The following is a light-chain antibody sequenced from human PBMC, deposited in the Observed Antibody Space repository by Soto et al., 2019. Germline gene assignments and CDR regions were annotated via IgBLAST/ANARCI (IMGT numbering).Light chain of an antibody. Sequence: ETVMTQSPDTLSVSPGERATLSCRASQSVRTSLAWYQQKPGQAPRLLIYGASPRATDIPPRFSGSGAGADFSHSCDSVKSEDCPVYDSHHSPVRPYTFGQGIKVDIK. CDR2: GAS. CDR3: HHSPVRPYT. V-gene: IGKV3-15*01. J-gene: IGKJ2*01. CDR1: QSVRTS.